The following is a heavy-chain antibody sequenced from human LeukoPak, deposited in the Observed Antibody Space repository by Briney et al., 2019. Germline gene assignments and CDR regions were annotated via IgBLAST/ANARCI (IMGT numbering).Heavy chain of an antibody. CDR2: IRYDGSNK. CDR3: ASEEYRASSAFDI. J-gene: IGHJ3*02. D-gene: IGHD2-2*01. Sequence: GGSLRLSCAASGFTFSSYGMHWVRQAPGKGLEWVAFIRYDGSNKYYADSVKGRFTISRDNSKNTLYLQMNSLRAEDTAVYYCASEEYRASSAFDIWGQGTMVTVSS. V-gene: IGHV3-30*02. CDR1: GFTFSSYG.